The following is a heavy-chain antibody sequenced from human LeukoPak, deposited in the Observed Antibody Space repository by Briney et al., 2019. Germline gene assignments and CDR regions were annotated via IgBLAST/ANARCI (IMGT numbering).Heavy chain of an antibody. J-gene: IGHJ4*02. D-gene: IGHD3-10*01. CDR3: AREITMVRGVRSGSRPYDY. Sequence: GASVKVSCKASGYTFTGYYMHWVRQAPGQGLEWMGWINPNSGGTNYAQKFQGRDTMTRDTSISTAYMELSRLRSDDTAVYYCAREITMVRGVRSGSRPYDYWGQGTLVTVSS. CDR1: GYTFTGYY. V-gene: IGHV1-2*02. CDR2: INPNSGGT.